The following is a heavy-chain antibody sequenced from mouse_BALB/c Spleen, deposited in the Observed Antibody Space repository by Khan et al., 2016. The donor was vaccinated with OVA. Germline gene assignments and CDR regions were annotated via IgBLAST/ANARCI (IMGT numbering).Heavy chain of an antibody. CDR1: GYTFTDYI. D-gene: IGHD2-14*01. Sequence: QVQLQQSGPELVKPGASLKVSCKASGYTFTDYIIGWVKQSTRQGLEWIGDIFPGSDTPYYNEKFKDRATLTADNSANTAYMQLSSLTSDVSAVYFCARGGYSAFAYWGQGTLVTVSA. J-gene: IGHJ3*01. CDR2: IFPGSDTP. CDR3: ARGGYSAFAY. V-gene: IGHV1-77*01.